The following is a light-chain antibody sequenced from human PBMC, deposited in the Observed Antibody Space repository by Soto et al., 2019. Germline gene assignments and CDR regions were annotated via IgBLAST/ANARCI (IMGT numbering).Light chain of an antibody. CDR1: SSNIGANYD. CDR2: GNS. Sequence: QSVLTQPPSVSGAPGQGVTISCTGGSSNIGANYDVHWYQQLPGTAPKVLIYGNSNRPSGVPDRFSGSKSGTSASLAITGLQAEDEADYYCQSYDSSLSGSGVVFGGGTKVTVL. CDR3: QSYDSSLSGSGVV. V-gene: IGLV1-40*01. J-gene: IGLJ2*01.